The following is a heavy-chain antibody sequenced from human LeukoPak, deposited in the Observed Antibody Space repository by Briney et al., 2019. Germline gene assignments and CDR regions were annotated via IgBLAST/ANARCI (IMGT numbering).Heavy chain of an antibody. D-gene: IGHD5-18*01. V-gene: IGHV3-30*04. CDR1: GFTFSSYA. Sequence: GGSLRLSCAASGFTFSSYAMHWVRQAPGKGLEWVAVISYDGSNKYYADSVKGRFTISRDNSKNTLYLQMNSLRAEDTAVYYCAKVDTAMVYYYGMDVWGQGTTVTVSS. J-gene: IGHJ6*02. CDR2: ISYDGSNK. CDR3: AKVDTAMVYYYGMDV.